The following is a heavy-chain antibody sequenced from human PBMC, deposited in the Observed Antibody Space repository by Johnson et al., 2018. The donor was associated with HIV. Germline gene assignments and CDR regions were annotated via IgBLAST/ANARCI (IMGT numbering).Heavy chain of an antibody. CDR3: AREMGWLVLYYAVDI. D-gene: IGHD6-19*01. CDR1: GFSFGTYA. Sequence: QMQLVESGGGVVQPGGSLRLSCAASGFSFGTYAMHWVRQAPGKGLEWVAVISHDGYNEDYGDSVKGRFTISRDNSKNSLYLQLNSLRPEDTAVYYCAREMGWLVLYYAVDIWGQGTMVTVSS. V-gene: IGHV3-30*03. J-gene: IGHJ3*02. CDR2: ISHDGYNE.